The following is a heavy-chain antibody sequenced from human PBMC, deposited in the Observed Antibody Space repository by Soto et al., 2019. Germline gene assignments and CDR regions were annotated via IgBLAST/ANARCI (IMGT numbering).Heavy chain of an antibody. CDR1: GFSFRGKNY. D-gene: IGHD1-1*01. CDR2: LYDTDGT. Sequence: VHLEESGGGLIQPGGSLRLSCAASGFSFRGKNYLTWVRQAPGKGLEWLSGLYDTDGTYYADSVRGRFSVSRGNSKNTFYLQLHCLRPDDTVLSFCVIWSTREHAFDVWGLGTMVTVSS. V-gene: IGHV3-53*01. CDR3: VIWSTREHAFDV. J-gene: IGHJ3*01.